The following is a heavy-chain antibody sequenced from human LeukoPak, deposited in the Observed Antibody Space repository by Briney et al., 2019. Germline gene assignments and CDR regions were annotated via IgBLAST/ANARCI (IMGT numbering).Heavy chain of an antibody. CDR1: GGSFSGFY. V-gene: IGHV4-34*01. J-gene: IGHJ3*02. Sequence: SETLSLTCAVYGGSFSGFYWSWVRQPPGKGLEWIGDINDSGRDNYKSSLKSRVTISVDTSKNQFSLKLTSMTAADTAVYYCARRQRGYDGLWPFDIWGQGTMVTVSS. CDR2: INDSGRD. D-gene: IGHD5-12*01. CDR3: ARRQRGYDGLWPFDI.